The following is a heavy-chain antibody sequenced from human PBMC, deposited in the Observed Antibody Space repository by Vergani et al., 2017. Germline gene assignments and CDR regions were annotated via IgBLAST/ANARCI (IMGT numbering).Heavy chain of an antibody. CDR3: ARLRGEFQVLYYFDY. CDR1: GFTFSSYW. D-gene: IGHD3-10*01. CDR2: IKQDGSEK. V-gene: IGHV3-7*01. Sequence: VQLVESGGGVVQPGRSLRLSCAASGFTFSSYWMSWVRQAPGKGLEWVANIKQDGSEKNYVDSVKGRFTISRDNAKNSLYLQMNSLRAEDTAVYYCARLRGEFQVLYYFDYWGQGTLVTVSS. J-gene: IGHJ4*02.